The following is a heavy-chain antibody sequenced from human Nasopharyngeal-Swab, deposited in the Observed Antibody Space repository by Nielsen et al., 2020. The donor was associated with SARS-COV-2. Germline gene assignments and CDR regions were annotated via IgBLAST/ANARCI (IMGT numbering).Heavy chain of an antibody. CDR3: ARGGHYYYDTSDVYVKGGFDY. V-gene: IGHV4-59*01. J-gene: IGHJ4*02. D-gene: IGHD3-22*01. CDR2: VYYSGSI. Sequence: WIRQPPGKGLEWMGYVYYSGSINYNPSLKSRLSISVDMSKNQFSLKLSSVTAADTAVYYCARGGHYYYDTSDVYVKGGFDYWGQGTQVTVSS.